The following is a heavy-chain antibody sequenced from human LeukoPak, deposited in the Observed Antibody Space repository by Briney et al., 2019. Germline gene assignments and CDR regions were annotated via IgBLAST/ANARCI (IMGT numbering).Heavy chain of an antibody. V-gene: IGHV3-48*01. D-gene: IGHD6-13*01. Sequence: GGSLRLSCAASGFTFSSYSVNWVRQAPGKGLEWVSYISSSSSTIYYADSVKGRFTISRDNAKNSLYLQMNSLRAEDTAVYYCASGSLSVAAAGTWFDPWGQGTLVTVSS. CDR3: ASGSLSVAAAGTWFDP. J-gene: IGHJ5*02. CDR2: ISSSSSTI. CDR1: GFTFSSYS.